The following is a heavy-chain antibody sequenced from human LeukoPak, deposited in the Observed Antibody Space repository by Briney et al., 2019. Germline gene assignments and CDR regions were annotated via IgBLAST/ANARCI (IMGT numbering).Heavy chain of an antibody. CDR2: IYSGGST. CDR3: ARDLATKAHYYYYMDV. V-gene: IGHV3-66*02. CDR1: GFTVSSNY. Sequence: GGSLRLSCAASGFTVSSNYMSWVRQAPGKGLEWVSVIYSGGSTYYADSVKGRFTISRDNSKNTLYLQMNSLRAEDTAVYYCARDLATKAHYYYYMDVWGKGTTVTVSS. D-gene: IGHD5-12*01. J-gene: IGHJ6*03.